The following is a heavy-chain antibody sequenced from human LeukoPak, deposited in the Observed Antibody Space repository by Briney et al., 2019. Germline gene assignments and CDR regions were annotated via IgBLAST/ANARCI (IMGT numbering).Heavy chain of an antibody. D-gene: IGHD3-10*01. CDR1: GFRVSDYY. Sequence: GGSLRLSCAVSGFRVSDYYMSWVRQAPGKGLEWVGLIRDSGEAFYADFARGRFAISRDESENTLYLQMNSLRPEDTAVYYCARNLTPVVRGVIKIHYYCGMDVWGQGTTVTVSS. CDR2: IRDSGEA. CDR3: ARNLTPVVRGVIKIHYYCGMDV. J-gene: IGHJ6*02. V-gene: IGHV3-66*02.